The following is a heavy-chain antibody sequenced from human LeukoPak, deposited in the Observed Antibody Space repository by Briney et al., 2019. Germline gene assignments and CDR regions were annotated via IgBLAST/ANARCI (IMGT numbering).Heavy chain of an antibody. CDR2: IYYSGST. V-gene: IGHV4-34*01. J-gene: IGHJ4*02. CDR1: GGSFSGYY. Sequence: SETLSLTCAVYGGSFSGYYWSWIRQPPGKGLEWIGSIYYSGSTYYNPSLKSRVTISVDTSKNQFSLKLSSVTAADTAVYYCARDRKDDYGDYPFDYWGQGTLVTVSS. D-gene: IGHD4-17*01. CDR3: ARDRKDDYGDYPFDY.